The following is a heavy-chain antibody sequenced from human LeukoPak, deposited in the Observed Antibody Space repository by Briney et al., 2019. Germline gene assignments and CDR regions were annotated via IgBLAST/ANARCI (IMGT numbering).Heavy chain of an antibody. CDR1: EFTFSNYV. Sequence: GGSLRLSCAASEFTFSNYVMNWVRQAPGKGLEWVSSIRQSGDITYYADSVKGRFTISRDNSRNTLSLQMNSLSREDTAIYYCVRRGGSDGWGAFDIWGQGTVVTVSS. CDR2: IRQSGDIT. D-gene: IGHD5-24*01. CDR3: VRRGGSDGWGAFDI. J-gene: IGHJ3*02. V-gene: IGHV3-23*01.